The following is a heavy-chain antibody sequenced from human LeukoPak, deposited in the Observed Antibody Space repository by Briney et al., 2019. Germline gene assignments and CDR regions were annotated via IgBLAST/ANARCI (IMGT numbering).Heavy chain of an antibody. D-gene: IGHD3-3*01. V-gene: IGHV3-74*03. J-gene: IGHJ4*02. CDR2: MNTDGTTT. Sequence: GGSLRLSCVASGFTFSSYWMHWVRQAPGKGLVWVSRMNTDGTTTTYADSVKGRFTISRDNAKNALYLQMGSLRAEDMAVYYCARVHYDFWSGYYHLDYWGQGTLVTVSS. CDR3: ARVHYDFWSGYYHLDY. CDR1: GFTFSSYW.